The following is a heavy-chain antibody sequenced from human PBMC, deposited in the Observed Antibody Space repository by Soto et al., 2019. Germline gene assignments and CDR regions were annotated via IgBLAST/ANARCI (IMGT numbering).Heavy chain of an antibody. CDR1: GGSISSSSYY. CDR2: IYYSGST. D-gene: IGHD3-3*01. J-gene: IGHJ4*02. Sequence: SETLSLTCTVSGGSISSSSYYWGWIRQPPGKGLEWIGSIYYSGSTYYNPSLKSRVTISVDTSKNQFSLKLSSVTAADTAVYYCARHQVRTYYDFWSGYYKEDYFDYWGQGTLVTVSS. V-gene: IGHV4-39*01. CDR3: ARHQVRTYYDFWSGYYKEDYFDY.